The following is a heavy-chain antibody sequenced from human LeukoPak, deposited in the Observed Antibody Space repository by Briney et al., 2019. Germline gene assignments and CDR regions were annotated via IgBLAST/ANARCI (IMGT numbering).Heavy chain of an antibody. J-gene: IGHJ5*02. CDR2: TNHSGST. D-gene: IGHD6-19*01. CDR1: GGSFSGYY. CDR3: ARHVRKRGIAVAGTPGWFDP. V-gene: IGHV4-34*01. Sequence: SETLSLTCAVYGGSFSGYYWSWIRQPPGKGLEWIGETNHSGSTNYNPSLKSRVTISVDTSKNQFSLKLSSVTAADTAVYYRARHVRKRGIAVAGTPGWFDPWGQGTLVTVSS.